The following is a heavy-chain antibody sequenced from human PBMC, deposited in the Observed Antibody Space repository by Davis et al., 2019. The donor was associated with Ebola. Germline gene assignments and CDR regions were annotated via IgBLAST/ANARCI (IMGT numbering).Heavy chain of an antibody. J-gene: IGHJ6*02. D-gene: IGHD5-12*01. V-gene: IGHV1-69*04. CDR2: IIPILGIA. CDR3: ARDPSRYSGYGYYYYGMDV. CDR1: GGTFSSYA. Sequence: AASVKVSCKASGGTFSSYAISWVRQAPGQGLEWMGRIIPILGIANYAQKFQGRVTITADKSTSTAYMELSSLRSEDTAVYYCARDPSRYSGYGYYYYGMDVWGQGTTVTVPS.